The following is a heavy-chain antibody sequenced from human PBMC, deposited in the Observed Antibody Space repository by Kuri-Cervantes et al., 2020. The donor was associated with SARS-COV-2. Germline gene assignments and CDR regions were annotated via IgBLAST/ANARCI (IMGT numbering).Heavy chain of an antibody. V-gene: IGHV4-4*07. CDR3: ARGGRRAGAYYFDL. CDR1: GGSSSGYY. J-gene: IGHJ4*02. D-gene: IGHD2-21*01. CDR2: ISATGNT. Sequence: SETLSLTCSVTGGSSSGYYWSWIRQSAAKELKWIGRISATGNTNYIPGLKSRVTMSVDTSQSQFSLRHNSVTAADTATYYCARGGRRAGAYYFDLWGPGILVTVSS.